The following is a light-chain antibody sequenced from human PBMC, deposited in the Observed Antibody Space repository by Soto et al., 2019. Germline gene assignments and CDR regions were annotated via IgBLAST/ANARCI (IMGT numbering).Light chain of an antibody. CDR1: QYINTR. V-gene: IGKV3-20*01. J-gene: IGKJ5*01. CDR2: GTS. Sequence: EIVLTQSPVTLSSFPGDRVSLSCRASQYINTRLAWYQHRPGQSPRLLIFGTSNRATGIPDRFSGSGSGTDFTLTINRLDPEDFAVYYCQQYGRCPITFGQGTRLEIK. CDR3: QQYGRCPIT.